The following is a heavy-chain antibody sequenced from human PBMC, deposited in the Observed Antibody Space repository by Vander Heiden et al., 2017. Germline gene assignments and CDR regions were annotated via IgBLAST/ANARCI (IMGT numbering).Heavy chain of an antibody. Sequence: QLQLQESGPGLVKPSENLSLTCIVSGDPISRRSYYWGWIRQPPGKGLEWIGNIYYSGNTYYNPSLEGRVTISGDTSKNQFSLRLSFVTAADTATYFCARHKSDVSGWYGYDSWGQGTLVTVSS. V-gene: IGHV4-39*01. CDR2: IYYSGNT. D-gene: IGHD6-19*01. CDR3: ARHKSDVSGWYGYDS. J-gene: IGHJ4*02. CDR1: GDPISRRSYY.